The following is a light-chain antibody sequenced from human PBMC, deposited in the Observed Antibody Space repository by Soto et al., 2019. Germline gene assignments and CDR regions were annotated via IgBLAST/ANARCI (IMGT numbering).Light chain of an antibody. CDR2: EVT. Sequence: QSALTQPPSASGSPGQSVAISCTGTSSDDGGYNYVSWYQRHPGKALKLMIYEVTKRPSGVPDRFSGSKSGNTASLTVSGLQAEDEADYYCSSYAGSNNLFGGGAKLTVL. CDR1: SSDDGGYNY. J-gene: IGLJ2*01. CDR3: SSYAGSNNL. V-gene: IGLV2-8*01.